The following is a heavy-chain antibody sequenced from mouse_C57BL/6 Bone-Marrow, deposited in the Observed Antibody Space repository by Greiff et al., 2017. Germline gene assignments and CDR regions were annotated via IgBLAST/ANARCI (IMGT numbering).Heavy chain of an antibody. V-gene: IGHV1-63*01. J-gene: IGHJ4*01. CDR1: GYTFTNYW. Sequence: VQLQQSGAELVRPGTSVKMSCKASGYTFTNYWIGWAKQRPGHGLEWIGDIYPGGGYTNYNEKFKGKAKLTADKSSSTAYMQFSSLTSEDSAIYYCARSRCDAMDYCGQGTSVTVSS. CDR3: ARSRCDAMDY. CDR2: IYPGGGYT. D-gene: IGHD3-3*01.